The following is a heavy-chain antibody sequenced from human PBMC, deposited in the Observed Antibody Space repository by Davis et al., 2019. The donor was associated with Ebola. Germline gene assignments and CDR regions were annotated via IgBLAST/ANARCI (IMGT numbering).Heavy chain of an antibody. CDR3: AQAWGTGDSCWFDP. CDR2: ISGSDDTT. CDR1: GITFANYA. D-gene: IGHD7-27*01. Sequence: GESLKISCAASGITFANYAMGWVRQAPGKGLEWVSLSVISGSDDTTYYADSVKGRFTISRDNSKNTVSLHMNSLRVEDTATYHCAQAWGTGDSCWFDPWGQGTLVTVSS. J-gene: IGHJ5*02. V-gene: IGHV3-23*01.